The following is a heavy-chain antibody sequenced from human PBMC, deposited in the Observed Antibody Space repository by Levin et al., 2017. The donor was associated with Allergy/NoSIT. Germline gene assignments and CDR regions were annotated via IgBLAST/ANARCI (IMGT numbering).Heavy chain of an antibody. J-gene: IGHJ4*02. V-gene: IGHV1-46*01. D-gene: IGHD3-3*01. CDR3: ARVGDFGVGPIDY. Sequence: AASVKVSCKASGYTFTNYYMHWVRQAPGQGLEWMGRINPSSGDTSYAQRLQGRVTLTRDTSTSTVYMELGRLRSDDTAVYFCARVGDFGVGPIDYWGQGTLVTVSS. CDR2: INPSSGDT. CDR1: GYTFTNYY.